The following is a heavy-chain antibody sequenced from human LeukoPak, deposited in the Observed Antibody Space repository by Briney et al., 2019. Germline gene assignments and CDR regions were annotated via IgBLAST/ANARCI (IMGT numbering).Heavy chain of an antibody. J-gene: IGHJ1*01. CDR2: IYYSGST. V-gene: IGHV4-59*01. CDR1: GGSISSYY. Sequence: SETLSLTCTVSGGSISSYYWSWIRQPPGEGVEWIGYIYYSGSTNYNPSLKSRVTISVDTSKNQFSLKLSSVTAADTAVYYCARVNGYCSGGSCYRYFQHWGQGTLVTVSS. CDR3: ARVNGYCSGGSCYRYFQH. D-gene: IGHD2-15*01.